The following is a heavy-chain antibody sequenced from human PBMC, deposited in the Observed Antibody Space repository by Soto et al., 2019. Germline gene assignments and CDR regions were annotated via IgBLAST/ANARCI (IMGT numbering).Heavy chain of an antibody. CDR3: ASRSAAIFGPFDY. CDR2: IIPIFGTA. Sequence: ASVKVSCKASGGTFSSYAISWVRQAPGQGLEWMGGIIPIFGTANYAQKFQGRVTITADKSTSTAYMELSSLRSEDTAVYYCASRSAAIFGPFDYWGQGTLVTVSS. J-gene: IGHJ4*02. CDR1: GGTFSSYA. V-gene: IGHV1-69*06. D-gene: IGHD3-3*01.